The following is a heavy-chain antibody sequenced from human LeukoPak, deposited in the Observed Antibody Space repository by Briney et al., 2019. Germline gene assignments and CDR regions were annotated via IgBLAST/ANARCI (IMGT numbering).Heavy chain of an antibody. Sequence: GGSLRLSCAASGFTFSTYAIHWVRQAPGKGLEWVAVISSDGSNKYYADSVKGRFTISRDISKNTLYLRMNSLRAEDTAVYYCARGGGSGSYESFDYWGQGALVTVSS. J-gene: IGHJ4*02. CDR2: ISSDGSNK. CDR3: ARGGGSGSYESFDY. CDR1: GFTFSTYA. D-gene: IGHD3-10*01. V-gene: IGHV3-30*14.